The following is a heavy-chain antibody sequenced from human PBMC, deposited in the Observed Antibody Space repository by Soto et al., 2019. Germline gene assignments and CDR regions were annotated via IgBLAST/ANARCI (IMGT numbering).Heavy chain of an antibody. J-gene: IGHJ4*02. CDR3: SRAAYIVVAPDAIYNFGD. V-gene: IGHV1-18*01. CDR1: GYTFTSYG. D-gene: IGHD2-15*01. CDR2: ISAYNGQR. Sequence: GASVKVSCKGSGYTFTSYGFSWVRQAPGQGLEWMGWISAYNGQRNYAQKFQDRVTMTIETSTRTAYMELRSLRSDDTAVYYCSRAAYIVVAPDAIYNFGDWGQGTQVTVSS.